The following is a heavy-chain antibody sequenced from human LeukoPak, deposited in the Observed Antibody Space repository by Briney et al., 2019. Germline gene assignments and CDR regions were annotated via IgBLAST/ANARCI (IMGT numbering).Heavy chain of an antibody. CDR1: GGSISSSSYY. J-gene: IGHJ5*02. D-gene: IGHD5-18*01. Sequence: SETLSLTCTVSGGSISSSSYYWGWIRQPPGKGLEWIGSIYYSGSTNYNPSLKSRVTISVDTSKNQFSLKLSSVTAADTAVYYCASFLRGSYGSGYWFDPWGQGTLVTVSS. CDR3: ASFLRGSYGSGYWFDP. CDR2: IYYSGST. V-gene: IGHV4-39*07.